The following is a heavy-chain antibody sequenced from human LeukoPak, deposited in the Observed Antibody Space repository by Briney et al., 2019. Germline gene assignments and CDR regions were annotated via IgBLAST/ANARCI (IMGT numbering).Heavy chain of an antibody. Sequence: GGSLRLSCAASGFTFSSNWMSWVRQAPGKGLEWVANIKEDGSEKYYVDSVKGRFTISRDNAKNSLYLQMNSLRAENTALYFCVRSLTGTDDYWGQGTLVTVSS. V-gene: IGHV3-7*01. J-gene: IGHJ4*02. CDR1: GFTFSSNW. CDR3: VRSLTGTDDY. D-gene: IGHD3-9*01. CDR2: IKEDGSEK.